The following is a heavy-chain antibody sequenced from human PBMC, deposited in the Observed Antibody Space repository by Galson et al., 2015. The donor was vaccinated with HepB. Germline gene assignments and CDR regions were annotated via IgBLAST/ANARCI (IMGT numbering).Heavy chain of an antibody. D-gene: IGHD3-22*01. CDR3: TKSYYYDSSGYWQHAFDI. CDR2: IRSKAYGGTT. Sequence: SLRLSCAASGFTFGGYAMSWVRQAPGKGLEWVGFIRSKAYGGTTEYAASVKGRFTISRDDSKSIAYLQMNSLKTEDTDVYYCTKSYYYDSSGYWQHAFDIWGQGTMVTVSS. CDR1: GFTFGGYA. J-gene: IGHJ3*02. V-gene: IGHV3-49*04.